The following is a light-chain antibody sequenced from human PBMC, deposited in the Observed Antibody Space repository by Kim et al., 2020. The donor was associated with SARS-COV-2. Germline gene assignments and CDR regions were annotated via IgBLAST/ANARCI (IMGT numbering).Light chain of an antibody. CDR1: QTVTSSL. Sequence: LSPGERATIFCRANQTVTSSLVAWYQHTRGHAPGLLICAASRRSTGIPDMFSGTVSGTAFTLAINRLEPGYSAVYFCQQYSNPPQAFGQGTKLEI. CDR3: QQYSNPPQA. CDR2: AAS. V-gene: IGKV3-20*01. J-gene: IGKJ2*01.